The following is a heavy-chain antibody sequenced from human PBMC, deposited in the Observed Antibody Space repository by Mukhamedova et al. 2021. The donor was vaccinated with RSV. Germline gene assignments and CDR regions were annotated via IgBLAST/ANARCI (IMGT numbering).Heavy chain of an antibody. CDR2: ISGSGGST. V-gene: IGHV3-23*01. D-gene: IGHD5/OR15-5a*01. Sequence: GKGLEWVSAISGSGGSTYYADSVKGRFTISRDNSKNTLYLQMNSLRAEDTAVYYCAKVVSIIPHDAFDIWGQGPMVTVSS. CDR3: AKVVSIIPHDAFDI. J-gene: IGHJ3*02.